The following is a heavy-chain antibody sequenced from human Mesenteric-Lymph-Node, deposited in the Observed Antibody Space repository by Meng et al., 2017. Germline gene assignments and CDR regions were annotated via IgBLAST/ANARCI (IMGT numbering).Heavy chain of an antibody. CDR2: INPKSGGT. J-gene: IGHJ6*02. D-gene: IGHD3-10*01. CDR3: ARDQGWNYYGSGSGMDV. CDR1: GYTFTGYY. Sequence: ASVKVSCKASGYTFTGYYMHWVRQAPGQGLEWMGRINPKSGGTNFAQKFQGRVTMTRDTSISTTYMELSRLRSDDTAVYYCARDQGWNYYGSGSGMDVWGQGTTVTVSS. V-gene: IGHV1-2*06.